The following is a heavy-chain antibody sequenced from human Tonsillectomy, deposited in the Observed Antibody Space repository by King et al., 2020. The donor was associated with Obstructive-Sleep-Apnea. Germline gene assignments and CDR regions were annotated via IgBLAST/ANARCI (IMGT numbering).Heavy chain of an antibody. D-gene: IGHD6-13*01. J-gene: IGHJ4*02. CDR2: INPISGNT. CDR3: ARGSSRSFDR. V-gene: IGHV1-8*01. CDR1: GYTFTSAE. Sequence: QLVQSGAEVKKPGASVKVSCMAAGYTFTSAEIHWVRQASVQGLEWMGWINPISGNTAHVQKFQGRVTMTRDPSISTAYMELTSLKSVDTAGYYCARGSSRSFDRWGQGTLVTVSS.